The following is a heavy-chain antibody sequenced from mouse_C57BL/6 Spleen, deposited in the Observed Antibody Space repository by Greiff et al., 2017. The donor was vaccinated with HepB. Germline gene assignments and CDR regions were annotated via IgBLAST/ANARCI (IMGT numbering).Heavy chain of an antibody. CDR1: GFTFSSYA. Sequence: EVQRVESGGGLVKPGGSLKLSCAASGFTFSSYAMSWVRQTPEKRLEWVATISDGGSYTYYPDNVKGRFTISRDNAKNNLYLQMSHLKSEDTAMYYCAREEITTYFDYWGQGTTLTVSS. V-gene: IGHV5-4*01. CDR2: ISDGGSYT. J-gene: IGHJ2*01. CDR3: AREEITTYFDY. D-gene: IGHD2-4*01.